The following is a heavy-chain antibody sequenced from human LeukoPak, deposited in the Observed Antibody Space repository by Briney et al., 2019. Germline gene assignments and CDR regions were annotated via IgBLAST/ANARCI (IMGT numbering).Heavy chain of an antibody. CDR1: GGSISSGGYS. V-gene: IGHV4-30-2*01. Sequence: SETLSLTCAVSGGSISSGGYSWSWIRQPPGKGLESIGCIYHSGTTYYNPSLKSRVTISVDRSKTHFSLNLSSVTAADTAVYYCARAPLLIYFDSSGSYFDYWGQGTLVTVSS. J-gene: IGHJ4*02. CDR2: IYHSGTT. CDR3: ARAPLLIYFDSSGSYFDY. D-gene: IGHD3-22*01.